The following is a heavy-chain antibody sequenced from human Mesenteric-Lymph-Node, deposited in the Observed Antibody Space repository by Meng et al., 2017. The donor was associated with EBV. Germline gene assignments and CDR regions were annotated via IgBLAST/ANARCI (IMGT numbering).Heavy chain of an antibody. CDR3: ARREASSPGWFDP. J-gene: IGHJ5*02. Sequence: HRQLQAPCPGLVKPSETLSPTCTVSGGSISSSNYYWGWIRQPPGKGLEWIGSIYYSGSTHYNPSLKSRVTISEDTSKNQFSLKVSSVIAADTAVYYCARREASSPGWFDPWGQGTLVTVSS. D-gene: IGHD6-13*01. CDR1: GGSISSSNYY. V-gene: IGHV4-39*01. CDR2: IYYSGST.